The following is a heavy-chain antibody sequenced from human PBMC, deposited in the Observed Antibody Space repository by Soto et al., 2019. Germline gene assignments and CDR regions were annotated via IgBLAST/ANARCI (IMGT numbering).Heavy chain of an antibody. Sequence: QVQLQESGPGLVKPSQTLSLTCTVSGGSISSGGYYWSWIRQHPGKGLEWIGYIYYSGSTYYNPSLQSRVTTSVATSKNQVSLKLSSVTAADTAVYYCARWVGATTSDYWGQGTLVTVSS. J-gene: IGHJ4*02. CDR2: IYYSGST. V-gene: IGHV4-31*03. D-gene: IGHD1-26*01. CDR1: GGSISSGGYY. CDR3: ARWVGATTSDY.